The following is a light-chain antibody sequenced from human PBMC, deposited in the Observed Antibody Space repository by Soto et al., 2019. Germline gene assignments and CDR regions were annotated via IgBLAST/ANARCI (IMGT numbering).Light chain of an antibody. CDR1: QSFGNS. V-gene: IGKV3-15*01. CDR2: GAS. Sequence: VVMTQSPGTLSVSPGEGVTLSCRASQSFGNSLAWYQQKPGQAPRLLIFGASTRVTGIPARFSGSGSGTEFTPTITSLQSEDFAVYYCQQYNNWPEYTFGQGTKVDIK. CDR3: QQYNNWPEYT. J-gene: IGKJ2*01.